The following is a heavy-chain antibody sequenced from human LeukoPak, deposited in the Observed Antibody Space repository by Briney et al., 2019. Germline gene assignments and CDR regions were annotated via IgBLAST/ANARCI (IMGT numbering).Heavy chain of an antibody. Sequence: PGRSLRLSCAASGFTFSGSAMHWVRQASGKGLEWVGRIRSKANSYATAYAASVKGRFTISRDDSKNTAYLQMNSLKTEDTAVYYCTSPGLRFLEWLLLVWGQGTLVTVSS. CDR1: GFTFSGSA. CDR2: IRSKANSYAT. V-gene: IGHV3-73*01. J-gene: IGHJ4*02. D-gene: IGHD3-3*01. CDR3: TSPGLRFLEWLLLV.